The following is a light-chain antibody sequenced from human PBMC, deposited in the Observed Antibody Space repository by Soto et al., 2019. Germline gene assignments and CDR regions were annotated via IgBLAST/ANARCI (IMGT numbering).Light chain of an antibody. Sequence: QSVLTQPASVSGSPGQSITISCTGTSSDVGAYKYVSWYQQYPGKAPKLMIYEVSNRPSGVSNRFSGSKSDTSATLAITGIQTGDEADYYCGVWDSALTTYVFGSGTKVTVL. CDR1: SSDVGAYKY. CDR3: GVWDSALTTYV. V-gene: IGLV2-14*01. CDR2: EVS. J-gene: IGLJ1*01.